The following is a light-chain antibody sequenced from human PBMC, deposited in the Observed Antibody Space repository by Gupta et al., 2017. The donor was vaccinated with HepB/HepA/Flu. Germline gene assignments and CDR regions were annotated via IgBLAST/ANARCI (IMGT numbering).Light chain of an antibody. CDR3: QVWDSSSDQLV. Sequence: SSVLTLPPSASVAPGKTARITCGGNNIGSKSVHWYQQKPGQAPVLVVYDDSDRPSGIPERFSGSNSGNTATLTISRVEAGDEADYYCQVWDSSSDQLVFGGGTKLTVL. CDR2: DDS. CDR1: NIGSKS. V-gene: IGLV3-21*03. J-gene: IGLJ2*01.